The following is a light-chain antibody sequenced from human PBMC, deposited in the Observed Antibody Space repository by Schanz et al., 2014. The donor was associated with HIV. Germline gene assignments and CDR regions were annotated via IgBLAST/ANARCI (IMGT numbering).Light chain of an antibody. Sequence: QSALTQPASVSGSPGQSITISCTGSDGDVGGYDPVSWHQQHPGKAPKLMIYDFSKRPSGVPDRFSGSKSGNTASLTISGLQAEDEADYYCCSYAGRCLFGGGTKVTVL. CDR1: DGDVGGYDP. J-gene: IGLJ2*01. V-gene: IGLV2-11*02. CDR3: CSYAGRCL. CDR2: DFS.